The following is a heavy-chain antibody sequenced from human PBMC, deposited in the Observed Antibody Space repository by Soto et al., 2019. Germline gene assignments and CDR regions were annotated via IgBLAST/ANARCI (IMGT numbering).Heavy chain of an antibody. CDR1: GFTFSSYA. CDR3: AKARYYDILTGLDAFDY. J-gene: IGHJ4*02. D-gene: IGHD3-9*01. Sequence: PGGSLRLSCAASGFTFSSYAMSWVRQAPGKGLEWVSAISGSGGSTYYADSVKGRFTISRDNSKNTLYLQMNSLRAEDTAVYYCAKARYYDILTGLDAFDYWGQGTLVTVSS. V-gene: IGHV3-23*01. CDR2: ISGSGGST.